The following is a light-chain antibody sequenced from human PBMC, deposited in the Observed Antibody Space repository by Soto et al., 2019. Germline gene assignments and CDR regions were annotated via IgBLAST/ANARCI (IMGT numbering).Light chain of an antibody. CDR2: VAS. CDR3: HQYNKWPRT. V-gene: IGKV1-39*01. Sequence: DIQMTQSPSSLSASVGDRFTITCRASQSISRFLNWYQQKPGKAPNVLINVASTLRSGVPSRFSGSGSGTEFTLTITSLQSEDFAVYFCHQYNKWPRTFGRGTKVDI. CDR1: QSISRF. J-gene: IGKJ1*01.